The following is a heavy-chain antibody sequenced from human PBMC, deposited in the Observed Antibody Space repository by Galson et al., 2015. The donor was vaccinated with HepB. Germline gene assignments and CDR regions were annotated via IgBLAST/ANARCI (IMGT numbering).Heavy chain of an antibody. V-gene: IGHV3-33*08. J-gene: IGHJ4*02. CDR2: IWYDGSNK. CDR3: ARDGGSPDGYFDY. Sequence: SLRLSCAASGFTFSSYGMHWVRQAPGKGLEWVAVIWYDGSNKYYADSVKGRFTISRDNSKNTLYLQMNSLRAEDTAVYYCARDGGSPDGYFDYWGQGTLVTVSS. D-gene: IGHD1-26*01. CDR1: GFTFSSYG.